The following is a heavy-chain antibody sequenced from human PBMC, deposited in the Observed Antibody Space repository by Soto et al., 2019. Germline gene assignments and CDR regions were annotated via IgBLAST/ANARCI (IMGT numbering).Heavy chain of an antibody. Sequence: PSETLSLTCTVSGGSVSSGSYYWSWVRQPPGKGLEWIGYIYYSGSTNYNPSLKSRVTISVDTSKNQFSLKLSSVTAADTAVYYCAREAPYSSSWYKSSWFDPWGQGTLVTVSS. V-gene: IGHV4-61*01. CDR1: GGSVSSGSYY. J-gene: IGHJ5*02. CDR3: AREAPYSSSWYKSSWFDP. D-gene: IGHD6-13*01. CDR2: IYYSGST.